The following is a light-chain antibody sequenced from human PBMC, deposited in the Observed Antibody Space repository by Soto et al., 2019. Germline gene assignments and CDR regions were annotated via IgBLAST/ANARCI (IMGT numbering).Light chain of an antibody. CDR3: QQYHHWPPIT. CDR1: KQVNSN. J-gene: IGKJ5*01. V-gene: IGKV3-15*01. Sequence: ELVITHYPPPLSVSPGATPTLCCRAGKQVNSNLVSYQQQPGESPRLLIFRASTRSNGIPARFSCSGAGTEFTLTTSSLQYEDFAVYYCQQYHHWPPITFGQGTRLE. CDR2: RAS.